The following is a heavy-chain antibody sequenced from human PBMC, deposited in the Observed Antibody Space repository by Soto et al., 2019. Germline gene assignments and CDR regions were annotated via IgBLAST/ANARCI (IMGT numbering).Heavy chain of an antibody. CDR1: GFTFSHYW. V-gene: IGHV3-7*01. CDR3: ARSGSEVDY. Sequence: EVQLVESGGDLVQPGGSLRLSCAASGFTFSHYWMTWVRQAPGKGLEWVANIKKDGSQKNYVDSVKGRFTVSRDNAKNSLYLQMNSLRAEDTAMYYCARSGSEVDYWAQGTLVIVSS. J-gene: IGHJ4*02. D-gene: IGHD3-10*01. CDR2: IKKDGSQK.